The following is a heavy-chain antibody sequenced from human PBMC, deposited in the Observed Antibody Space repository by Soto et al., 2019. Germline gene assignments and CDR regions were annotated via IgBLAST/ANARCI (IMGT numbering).Heavy chain of an antibody. Sequence: QVQLQESGPGLVKPSQTLSLTCTVSGGSINSGGYYWSWIRQHPGKGLEWIGYIFYSGSTYYNPSLKSRVNISVDMSKNQFSLKLSSVTAADTAVYYCARVGGSGSPFDNWGQGTLVTVSS. J-gene: IGHJ4*02. CDR2: IFYSGST. D-gene: IGHD3-10*01. CDR1: GGSINSGGYY. CDR3: ARVGGSGSPFDN. V-gene: IGHV4-31*03.